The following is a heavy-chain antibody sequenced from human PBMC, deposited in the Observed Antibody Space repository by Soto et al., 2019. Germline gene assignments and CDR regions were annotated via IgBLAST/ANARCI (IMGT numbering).Heavy chain of an antibody. CDR2: INAGNGNT. J-gene: IGHJ5*02. Sequence: QVHLVQSGAEEKKPGASVKISCQASGYTFTKYAIHWVRQAPGQRLEWIGWINAGNGNTKYLQKFQDRVTLSRDTSASTAYMELSSLTSEDTAVYYCARAPAGVVFWFDPWGQGTLVTVSS. CDR3: ARAPAGVVFWFDP. V-gene: IGHV1-3*05. CDR1: GYTFTKYA. D-gene: IGHD2-15*01.